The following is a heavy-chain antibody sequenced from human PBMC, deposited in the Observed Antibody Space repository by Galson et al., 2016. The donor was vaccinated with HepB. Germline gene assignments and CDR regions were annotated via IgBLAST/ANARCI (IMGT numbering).Heavy chain of an antibody. V-gene: IGHV3-23*01. CDR2: ISGSGESA. CDR1: GFTFSSCA. Sequence: SLRLSCAASGFTFSSCAMNWVRQAPGRVLEWVSTISGSGESAHNADSVKGRFTISRDNSKNTLFLQTNSLRAEDTAVYYCAKAMVGKDVFDMWGQGTMVTVSS. J-gene: IGHJ3*02. CDR3: AKAMVGKDVFDM. D-gene: IGHD3-10*02.